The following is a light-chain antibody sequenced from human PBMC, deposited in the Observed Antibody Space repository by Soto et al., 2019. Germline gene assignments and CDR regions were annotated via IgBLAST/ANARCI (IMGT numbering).Light chain of an antibody. CDR2: AES. CDR3: QQYDSLPYT. V-gene: IGKV1-33*01. J-gene: IGKJ2*01. CDR1: QAIKDY. Sequence: EIQLTQPPSSLSAPFGDRITITCQASQAIKDYSNRYQQKPGKAPRLLIYAESFSEEWVPSRFSGSGSGTHFTLTISSLQPEDGATDYCQQYDSLPYTFGQGTRLEIK.